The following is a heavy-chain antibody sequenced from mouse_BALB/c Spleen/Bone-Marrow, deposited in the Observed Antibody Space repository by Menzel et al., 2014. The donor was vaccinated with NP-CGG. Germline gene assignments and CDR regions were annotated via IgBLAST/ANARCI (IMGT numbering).Heavy chain of an antibody. Sequence: QVHLQQSGAELVKPGTSVKLSCKPSGYTFTSYWIHWVKQRPGQGLERIGEIIPSNGRSNYNEKFKNKATLTVDKSSSTAYMQLSSLTSEDSAVYFCARTYGDSPYFYAMDYWGQGTSVTASS. D-gene: IGHD2-13*01. V-gene: IGHV1S81*02. J-gene: IGHJ4*01. CDR3: ARTYGDSPYFYAMDY. CDR2: IIPSNGRS. CDR1: GYTFTSYW.